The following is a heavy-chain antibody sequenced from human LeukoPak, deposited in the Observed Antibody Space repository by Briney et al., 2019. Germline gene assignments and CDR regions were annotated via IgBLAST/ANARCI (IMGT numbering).Heavy chain of an antibody. D-gene: IGHD3-3*01. CDR1: GYSFTSYW. J-gene: IGHJ3*02. CDR2: IYPGDSDT. CDR3: ARTLTIFGVAEEFDAFDN. Sequence: GESLKISCKGSGYSFTSYWIGWVRQMPGKGLEWMGIIYPGDSDTRYSPSFQGQVTISADKSISTAYLQWSSLKASDTAMYYCARTLTIFGVAEEFDAFDNWGQGTMVTVSS. V-gene: IGHV5-51*01.